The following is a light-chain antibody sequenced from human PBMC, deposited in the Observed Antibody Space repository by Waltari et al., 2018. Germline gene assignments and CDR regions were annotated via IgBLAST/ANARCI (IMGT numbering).Light chain of an antibody. CDR2: DTA. CDR1: QNIGGAY. Sequence: DIVLTQSPATLSLSPGDRATLSCGSSQNIGGAYLAWYQQKPGLAPRLLIYDTAIRAAGVPDRFSGSGSGTDFTLTISRLDPEDFALYFCQQYANSPLTLGGGTKVEF. J-gene: IGKJ4*01. V-gene: IGKV3D-20*01. CDR3: QQYANSPLT.